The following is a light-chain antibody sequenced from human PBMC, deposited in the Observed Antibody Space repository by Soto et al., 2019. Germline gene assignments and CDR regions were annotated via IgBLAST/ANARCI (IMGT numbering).Light chain of an antibody. Sequence: SYELTQPPSVSVAPGQTARITCGGNNIGSESVHWYQQKPGQAPMVVVYDDSDRPSGIPERFSGSNSGNTATLTVSGLQAEDEADYYCTSHAGTNNFPYVFGTGTKLTVL. CDR2: DDS. CDR1: NIGSES. V-gene: IGLV3-21*02. J-gene: IGLJ1*01. CDR3: TSHAGTNNFPYV.